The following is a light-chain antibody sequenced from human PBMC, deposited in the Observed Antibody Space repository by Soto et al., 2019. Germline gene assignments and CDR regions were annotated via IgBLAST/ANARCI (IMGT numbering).Light chain of an antibody. V-gene: IGLV2-14*03. CDR3: SAYSDIDTKV. CDR1: SSDVGAYIY. J-gene: IGLJ1*01. CDR2: EVN. Sequence: QSVLTQPASVSGSPGQSITISCGGTSSDVGAYIYVSWYQQFPGKAPKLILYEVNNRPSGVSNRFSGSKSDTTASLTISGLQPKDEADYYCSAYSDIDTKVFGTGTKVTVL.